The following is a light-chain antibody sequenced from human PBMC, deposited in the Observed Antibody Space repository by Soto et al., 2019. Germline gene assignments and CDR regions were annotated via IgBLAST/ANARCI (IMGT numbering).Light chain of an antibody. V-gene: IGLV1-40*01. J-gene: IGLJ2*01. CDR1: RSNIGANYD. CDR3: QSYDSRLSGVV. Sequence: QAVVTQPPSVSGAPGQRVTISCTGSRSNIGANYDVHWYQQLPGTAPKLLIYDNNNRPSGVPDRFSGSKSDTSASLVITGLQAGDEADYYCQSYDSRLSGVVFGGGTKLTV. CDR2: DNN.